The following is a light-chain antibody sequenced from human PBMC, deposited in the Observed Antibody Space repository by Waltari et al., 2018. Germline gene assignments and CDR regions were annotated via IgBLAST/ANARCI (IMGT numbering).Light chain of an antibody. Sequence: QSLLTQPPSASGTPGQRVTISCSGSSANIGSNNVKWYQQLPGTAPKVLIYTSSKRPSGIPDRFSGSKSGTSASLVISGLQSEDEADYYCAVWDDSLNGRLFGGGTKLTVL. CDR3: AVWDDSLNGRL. J-gene: IGLJ3*02. V-gene: IGLV1-44*01. CDR1: SANIGSNN. CDR2: TSS.